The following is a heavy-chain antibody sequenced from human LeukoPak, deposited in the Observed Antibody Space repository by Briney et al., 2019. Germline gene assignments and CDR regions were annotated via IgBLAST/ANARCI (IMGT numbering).Heavy chain of an antibody. CDR1: GGSISSGGYY. CDR2: IYYSGST. V-gene: IGHV4-31*03. D-gene: IGHD5-18*01. CDR3: ARDRRGYSYGYGGFWFDP. J-gene: IGHJ5*02. Sequence: SQTLSLTCTVSGGSISSGGYYWSWIRQHPGKGLEWIGYIYYSGSTYYNPSLKSRVTISVDTSKNQFSLKLSSVTAADTAVYYCARDRRGYSYGYGGFWFDPWGQGTLVTVSS.